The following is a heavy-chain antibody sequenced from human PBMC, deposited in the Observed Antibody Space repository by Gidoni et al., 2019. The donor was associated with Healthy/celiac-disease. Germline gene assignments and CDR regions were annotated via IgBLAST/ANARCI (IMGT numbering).Heavy chain of an antibody. CDR1: VCSITRGGYY. D-gene: IGHD3-22*01. CDR2: IYYSGST. Sequence: QVQLQESGPGLVKPSQTLSLTCTVSVCSITRGGYYWRWIRQHPGKGLEWIGYIYYSGSTYYNPSLKSRVTISVDTSKNQFSLKLSSVTAADTAVYYCARDDSSGYYDNWFDPWGQGTLVTVSS. V-gene: IGHV4-31*03. CDR3: ARDDSSGYYDNWFDP. J-gene: IGHJ5*02.